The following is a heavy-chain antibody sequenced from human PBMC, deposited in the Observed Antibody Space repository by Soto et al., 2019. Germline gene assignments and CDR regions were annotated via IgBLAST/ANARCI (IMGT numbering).Heavy chain of an antibody. D-gene: IGHD2-8*02. CDR2: IYHGGGA. V-gene: IGHV4-4*02. CDR3: ARDKITGLFDY. J-gene: IGHJ4*02. Sequence: SETLSLTCAVSGGSISTENWWSWVRQPPGKGLEWIGEIYHGGGARYNPSLRRRVTISVDKSKNQFSLNLSSVTAADTAVYYCARDKITGLFDYWGQGTLVTVSS. CDR1: GGSISTENW.